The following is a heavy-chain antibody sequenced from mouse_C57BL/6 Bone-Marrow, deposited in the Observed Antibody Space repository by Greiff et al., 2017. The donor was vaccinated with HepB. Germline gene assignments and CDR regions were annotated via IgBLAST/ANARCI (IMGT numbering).Heavy chain of an antibody. V-gene: IGHV5-17*01. CDR1: GFTFSDYG. J-gene: IGHJ3*01. D-gene: IGHD2-4*01. CDR2: ISSGSSTI. CDR3: ARLRRAWFAY. Sequence: EVKLVESRGGLVKPGGSLKLSCAASGFTFSDYGMHWVRQAPEKGLEWVAYISSGSSTIYYADTVKGRFTISRDNAKNTLFLQMTSLRSEDTAMYYCARLRRAWFAYWGQGTLVTVSA.